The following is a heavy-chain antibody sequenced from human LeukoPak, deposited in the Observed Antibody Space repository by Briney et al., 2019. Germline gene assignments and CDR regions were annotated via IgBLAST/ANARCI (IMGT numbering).Heavy chain of an antibody. J-gene: IGHJ6*03. V-gene: IGHV4-39*07. Sequence: PSETLSLTCTVSGGSISNSTYYWGWIRQPPGKGLEWIGSIYYSGSTYYSPALKTRVTISVDTAKNQFSLKLSSVTAADTAVYYCARAPRYCSSTSCSIHMDVWGKGTTVTVSS. CDR3: ARAPRYCSSTSCSIHMDV. CDR2: IYYSGST. D-gene: IGHD2-2*01. CDR1: GGSISNSTYY.